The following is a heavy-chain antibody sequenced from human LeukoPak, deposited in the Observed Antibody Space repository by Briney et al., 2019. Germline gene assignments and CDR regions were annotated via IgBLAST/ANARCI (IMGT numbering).Heavy chain of an antibody. CDR2: INPNSGGT. D-gene: IGHD2-2*01. Sequence: GASVKVSCKASGYTFTGYYIHWVRQAPGQGLEWMGWINPNSGGTKYAQKFQGRVTMTRDTSISTAYMELSRMTSDDTAVYYCARTYCSSTSCSSEYYLYHMDVWGKGTTVTVSS. CDR3: ARTYCSSTSCSSEYYLYHMDV. V-gene: IGHV1-2*02. J-gene: IGHJ6*03. CDR1: GYTFTGYY.